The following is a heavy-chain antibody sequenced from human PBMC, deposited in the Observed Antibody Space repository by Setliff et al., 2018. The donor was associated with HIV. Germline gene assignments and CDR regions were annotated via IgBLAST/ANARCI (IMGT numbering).Heavy chain of an antibody. Sequence: SETLSLTCTVSGDSISSYYWSWIRQPPGKGLEWIGYIYYSGSTNYNPSLKSRVTISVDTSKNPFSLKLSSVTAADTAVYYCARGESSGYNSYDSWGQGTVVTVSS. CDR3: ARGESSGYNSYDS. V-gene: IGHV4-59*01. CDR1: GDSISSYY. J-gene: IGHJ4*02. CDR2: IYYSGST. D-gene: IGHD6-19*01.